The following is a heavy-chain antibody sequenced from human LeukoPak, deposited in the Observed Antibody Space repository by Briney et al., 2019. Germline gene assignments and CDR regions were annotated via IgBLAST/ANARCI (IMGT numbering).Heavy chain of an antibody. CDR3: ARPSGYGSPPAFFDY. CDR1: GGSISSSSYY. V-gene: IGHV4-39*01. D-gene: IGHD5-12*01. Sequence: PSETLSLTCTVSGGSISSSSYYWGWIRQPPGKGLEWIGSIYYSGSTYYNPSLKSRVTISVDTSKNQFSLKLNSVTAADTAVYYCARPSGYGSPPAFFDYWGQGTLVTVSS. CDR2: IYYSGST. J-gene: IGHJ4*02.